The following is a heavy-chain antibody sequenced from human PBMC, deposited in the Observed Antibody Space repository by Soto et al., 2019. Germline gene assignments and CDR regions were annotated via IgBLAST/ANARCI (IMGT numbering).Heavy chain of an antibody. CDR2: ISYDGSNK. Sequence: GGSLRLSCAASGFTFSSYGMHWVRQAPGKGLEWVAVISYDGSNKYYADSVKGRFTISRDNSKNTLYLQMNSLRAEDTAVYYCAKDKVGATKEDYYYYGMDVWGQGTTVTVSS. J-gene: IGHJ6*02. CDR3: AKDKVGATKEDYYYYGMDV. V-gene: IGHV3-30*18. D-gene: IGHD1-26*01. CDR1: GFTFSSYG.